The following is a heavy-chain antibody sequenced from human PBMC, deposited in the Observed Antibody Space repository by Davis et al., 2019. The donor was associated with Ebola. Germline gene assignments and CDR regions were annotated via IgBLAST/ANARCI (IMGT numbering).Heavy chain of an antibody. Sequence: GGSLRLSCAASGFTFSSYWMSWVRQAPGKGLEWVANIKQDGSEKYYADSVKGRFTISRDNSKNTLYLQMSSLRAEDTAVYYCARGDKVDPWGQGTLVTVSS. J-gene: IGHJ5*02. V-gene: IGHV3-7*01. CDR2: IKQDGSEK. CDR1: GFTFSSYW. CDR3: ARGDKVDP. D-gene: IGHD2-21*01.